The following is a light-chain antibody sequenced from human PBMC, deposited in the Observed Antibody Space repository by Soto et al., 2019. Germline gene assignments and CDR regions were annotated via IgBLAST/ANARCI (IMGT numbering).Light chain of an antibody. J-gene: IGKJ1*01. Sequence: DIQMTQSPSSLPASVGDRVSIACRASQGIRNDLGWYQQKPGEAPRRLIYSASNLQSGVPSRFSGSGSGTEFILTIGSLQPEDAASYYCLQHNTYPWTFGQGTKVDIK. V-gene: IGKV1-17*01. CDR1: QGIRND. CDR2: SAS. CDR3: LQHNTYPWT.